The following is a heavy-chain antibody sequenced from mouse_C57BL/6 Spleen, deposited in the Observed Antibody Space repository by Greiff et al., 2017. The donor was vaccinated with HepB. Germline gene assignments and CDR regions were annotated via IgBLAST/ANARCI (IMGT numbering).Heavy chain of an antibody. CDR3: ARDYDVDAGFAY. Sequence: DVQLVESGGGLVKPGGSLKLSCAASGFTFSSYAMSWVRQTPEKRLEWVATISDGGSYTYYPDNVKGRFTISRDNAKNNLYLQMSHLKSEDTAMYYCARDYDVDAGFAYWGQGTLVTVSA. V-gene: IGHV5-4*01. D-gene: IGHD2-12*01. CDR1: GFTFSSYA. J-gene: IGHJ3*01. CDR2: ISDGGSYT.